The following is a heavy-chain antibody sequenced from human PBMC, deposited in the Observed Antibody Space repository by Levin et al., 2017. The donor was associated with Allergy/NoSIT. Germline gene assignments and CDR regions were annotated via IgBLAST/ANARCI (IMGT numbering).Heavy chain of an antibody. V-gene: IGHV3-30*18. Sequence: GGSLRLSCAASGFTFSSYGMHWVRQAPGKGLEWVAVISYDGSNKYYADSVKGRFTISRDNSKNTLYLQMNSLRAEDTAVYYCAKDRGLRYWFDYWGQGTLVTVSS. D-gene: IGHD3-9*01. CDR3: AKDRGLRYWFDY. CDR1: GFTFSSYG. CDR2: ISYDGSNK. J-gene: IGHJ4*02.